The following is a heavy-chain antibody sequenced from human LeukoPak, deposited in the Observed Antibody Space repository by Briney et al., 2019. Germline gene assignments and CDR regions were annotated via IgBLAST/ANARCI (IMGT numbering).Heavy chain of an antibody. CDR2: INHSGST. V-gene: IGHV4-34*01. CDR3: ARRHTYVSFDY. J-gene: IGHJ4*02. D-gene: IGHD3-16*01. CDR1: GGSFSGYY. Sequence: PSETLSLTCAVYGGSFSGYYWSWIRQPPGKGLEWIGEINHSGSTNYNPSLKSRVTISVDTSKNQFSLKLSSVTAADTAVYYCARRHTYVSFDYWGQGTLVTVSS.